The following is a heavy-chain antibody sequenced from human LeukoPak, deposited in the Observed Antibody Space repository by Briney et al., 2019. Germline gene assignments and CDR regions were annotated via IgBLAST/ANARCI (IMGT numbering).Heavy chain of an antibody. Sequence: PSETLSLTCTVSGGSISSYYWSWIRQHPGQGLEWIGYIYYSGSTNYNPSLKSRVTISVDTSKNQFSLKLSSVTAADTAVYYCARVSDYYDSSGPFDYWGQGTLVTVSS. CDR1: GGSISSYY. J-gene: IGHJ4*02. CDR2: IYYSGST. D-gene: IGHD3-22*01. CDR3: ARVSDYYDSSGPFDY. V-gene: IGHV4-59*01.